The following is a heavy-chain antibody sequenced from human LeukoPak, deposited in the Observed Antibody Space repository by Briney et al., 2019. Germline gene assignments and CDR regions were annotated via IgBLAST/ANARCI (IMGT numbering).Heavy chain of an antibody. J-gene: IGHJ4*02. CDR3: ARVGGRDGYNYDY. CDR2: INPNSGGT. D-gene: IGHD5-24*01. CDR1: GYTFTGYY. Sequence: ASVKVSCKASGYTFTGYYMHWVRQAPGQGLEWMGRINPNSGGTNYAQKFQGRVTMTRDTSISTAYMELSRLRYDDTAVYYCARVGGRDGYNYDYWGQGTLVTVSS. V-gene: IGHV1-2*06.